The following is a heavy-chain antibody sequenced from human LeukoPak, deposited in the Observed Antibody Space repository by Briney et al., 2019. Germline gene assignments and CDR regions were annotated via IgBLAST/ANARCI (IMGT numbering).Heavy chain of an antibody. CDR2: IKQDGSEK. CDR1: GFTFSSYW. D-gene: IGHD3-22*01. Sequence: PGGSLRLSCAASGFTFSSYWMSWVRQAPGKGLEWVANIKQDGSEKYYVDSVKGRFTISRDNAKNSLYLQMNSLRAEDTAVYYCARDPVSYYDSSGYSHFDYWSQGTLVTVSS. V-gene: IGHV3-7*01. CDR3: ARDPVSYYDSSGYSHFDY. J-gene: IGHJ4*02.